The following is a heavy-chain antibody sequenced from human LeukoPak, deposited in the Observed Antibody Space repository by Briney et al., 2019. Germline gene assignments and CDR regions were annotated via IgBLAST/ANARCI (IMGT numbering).Heavy chain of an antibody. Sequence: ASETLSLTCTVSGGSISSYYWSWIRQPAGKGLEWIGRIYTSGSTNYNPSLKSRVTMSVDTSKNQFSLKLSSVTAADTAVYYCANGYSYGRFDYWGQGTLVTVSS. CDR2: IYTSGST. CDR1: GGSISSYY. V-gene: IGHV4-4*07. J-gene: IGHJ4*02. CDR3: ANGYSYGRFDY. D-gene: IGHD5-18*01.